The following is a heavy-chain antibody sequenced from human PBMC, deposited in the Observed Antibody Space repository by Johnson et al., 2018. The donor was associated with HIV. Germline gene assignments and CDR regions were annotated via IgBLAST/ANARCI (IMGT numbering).Heavy chain of an antibody. CDR1: GFTFSAYY. D-gene: IGHD4-17*01. CDR2: ISSSGSSV. Sequence: QVQLVESGGGLVKPGGSLRLSCAASGFTFSAYYMSWIRQAPGKGLECLAYISSSGSSVYYTDSVKGRFTISRDNTKNSLHLQMNSLRAEDPAVYYCARDATPWGGAYVGYAFDLWGQGTMVAVSS. V-gene: IGHV3-11*04. CDR3: ARDATPWGGAYVGYAFDL. J-gene: IGHJ3*01.